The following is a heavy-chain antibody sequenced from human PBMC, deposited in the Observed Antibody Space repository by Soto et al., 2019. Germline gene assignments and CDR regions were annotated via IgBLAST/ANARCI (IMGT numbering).Heavy chain of an antibody. CDR2: ISYTGST. J-gene: IGHJ5*02. CDR1: GDSLSSYDNY. V-gene: IGHV4-30-4*01. Sequence: LSRACTVSGDSLSSYDNYWTWVRHPPGKGLEWIGYISYTGSTHYNPSVRSRVSISMDTSKNQFSLQLSSVTAADTAVYYGARASIQYLFDPWGQGTLVTVSS. CDR3: ARASIQYLFDP. D-gene: IGHD3-9*01.